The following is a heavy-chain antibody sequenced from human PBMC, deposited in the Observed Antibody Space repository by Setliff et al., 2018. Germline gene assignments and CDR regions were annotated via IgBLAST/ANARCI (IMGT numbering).Heavy chain of an antibody. CDR1: GYTFTSYA. Sequence: ASVKVSCKASGYTFTSYAMNWVRQAPGQGLEWMGWINTNTGNPTYAQGITGRFVVSLDTSVSTAYLQISSLKAEDTAVYYCARPYSSSARWYFDLWGRGTLVTVSS. CDR3: ARPYSSSARWYFDL. V-gene: IGHV7-4-1*02. J-gene: IGHJ2*01. CDR2: INTNTGNP. D-gene: IGHD6-6*01.